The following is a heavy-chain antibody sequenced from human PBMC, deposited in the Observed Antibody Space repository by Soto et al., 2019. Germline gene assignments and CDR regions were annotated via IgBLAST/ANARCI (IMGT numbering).Heavy chain of an antibody. D-gene: IGHD2-2*01. CDR1: GGTFSSFA. V-gene: IGHV1-3*01. Sequence: GASVKVSCKSSGGTFSSFAFSWVRQAPGEGLEWMGWINPDNGNTKSSQKFQDRVIITRDTSASTAYMDLSSLRSEDTAVYYCVRGIEKGQHEHRGQATLVTDPS. CDR3: VRGIEKGQHEH. J-gene: IGHJ4*02. CDR2: INPDNGNT.